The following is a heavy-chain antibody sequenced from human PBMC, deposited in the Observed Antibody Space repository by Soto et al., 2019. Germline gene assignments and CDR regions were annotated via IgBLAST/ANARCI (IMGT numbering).Heavy chain of an antibody. V-gene: IGHV3-66*01. CDR3: ARGHTSGWYYFDY. CDR2: IYSGGNT. Sequence: EVQLVESGGGLVQPGGSLTLSCAASGFTVSSNDMSWVRQAPGKGLEWVLLIYSGGNTYYADSVKGRFTISRDNSKNTLYLQMNSLRAEDTAVYYCARGHTSGWYYFDYWGQGTLVTVSS. D-gene: IGHD6-19*01. CDR1: GFTVSSND. J-gene: IGHJ4*02.